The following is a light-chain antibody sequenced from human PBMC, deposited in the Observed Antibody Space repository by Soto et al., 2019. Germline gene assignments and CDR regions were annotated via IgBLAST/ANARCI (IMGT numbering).Light chain of an antibody. CDR3: QQRSNWPPVIT. V-gene: IGKV3-11*01. J-gene: IGKJ5*01. CDR2: DAS. CDR1: QSFSSY. Sequence: PGARVTLSCRASQSFSSYLAWYQQKPGQAPRLLIYDASKRATGIPARISGRGSGTEFTLTISSLEPEDFAVYYCQQRSNWPPVITFGQGTRLEIK.